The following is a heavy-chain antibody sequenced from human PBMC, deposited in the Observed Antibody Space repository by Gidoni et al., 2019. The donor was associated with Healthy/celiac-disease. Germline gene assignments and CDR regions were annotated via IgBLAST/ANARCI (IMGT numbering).Heavy chain of an antibody. CDR1: GYTFPSYY. D-gene: IGHD3-10*01. V-gene: IGHV1-46*01. J-gene: IGHJ4*02. CDR3: AIEGRGLYDPIDY. CDR2: INPIGGST. Sequence: QVQLVQSGAEVKKPGASVKVSCKASGYTFPSYYMHWVRQAPGQGLEWLGIINPIGGSTSYAQKVKGRVTMTRDTSTGTVYMELGSWGSEDTAVYYWAIEGRGLYDPIDYWGQGTLVTVSS.